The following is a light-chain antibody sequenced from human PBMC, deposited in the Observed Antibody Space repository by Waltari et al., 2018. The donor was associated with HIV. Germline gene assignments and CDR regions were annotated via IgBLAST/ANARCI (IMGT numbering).Light chain of an antibody. J-gene: IGKJ4*01. CDR1: QSVQEF. CDR3: QHRTTWPPT. V-gene: IGKV3-11*01. CDR2: DAS. Sequence: EIVLTQSPAILSVSPGETATLSCRASQSVQEFLAWYQRRPGQVPRLVVYDASKRAAGVPDRFSGSGVGTDFTLTISGLEPEDVAFYYCQHRTTWPPTFGGGTRVEIE.